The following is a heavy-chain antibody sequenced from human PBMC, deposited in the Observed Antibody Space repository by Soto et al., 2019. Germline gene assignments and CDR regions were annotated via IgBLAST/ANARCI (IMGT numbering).Heavy chain of an antibody. J-gene: IGHJ4*02. Sequence: SETLSLTCTVSGGSISSGGYYWSWIRQHPGKGLEWIGHIYYSGSTYYNPSLKSRVTISVDTSKNQFSLKLSSVTAADTAVYYCARDGSPYVWGSYRSLYFDYWGQGTLVTVSS. V-gene: IGHV4-31*03. CDR2: IYYSGST. D-gene: IGHD3-16*02. CDR1: GGSISSGGYY. CDR3: ARDGSPYVWGSYRSLYFDY.